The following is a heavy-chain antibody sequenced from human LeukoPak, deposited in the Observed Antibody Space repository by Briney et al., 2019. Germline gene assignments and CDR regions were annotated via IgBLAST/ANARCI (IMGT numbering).Heavy chain of an antibody. Sequence: SETLFLTCTVSGGSISSGSYYWSWIRQPAGKGLEWIGRIYTSGSTNYNPSLKSRVTISVDTSKNQFSLKLSSVTAADTAVYYCASAYYDFWSGYPNWFDPWGQGTLVTVSS. V-gene: IGHV4-61*02. CDR1: GGSISSGSYY. CDR2: IYTSGST. D-gene: IGHD3-3*01. J-gene: IGHJ5*02. CDR3: ASAYYDFWSGYPNWFDP.